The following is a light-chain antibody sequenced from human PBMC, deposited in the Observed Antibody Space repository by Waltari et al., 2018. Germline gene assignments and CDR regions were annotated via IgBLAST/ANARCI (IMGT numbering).Light chain of an antibody. J-gene: IGLJ3*02. V-gene: IGLV6-57*03. CDR1: SGSIGSGY. Sequence: NFMLTQPHSVSESPGKTITISCTRSSGSIGSGYVQWYQQRPGSAPTTMIYEDKKRPSGVPDRLSGSIDSSSNSAFLTISGLKTDDEAYYYCQSFDSTNPWVFGGGTKLTVL. CDR2: EDK. CDR3: QSFDSTNPWV.